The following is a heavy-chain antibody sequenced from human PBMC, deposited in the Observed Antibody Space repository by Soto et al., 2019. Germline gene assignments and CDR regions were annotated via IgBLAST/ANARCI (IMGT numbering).Heavy chain of an antibody. Sequence: APVRASARPLGKACTSCAMPWVHKAPEQRLEWMGWINAGNGNTKYSQKFQARVTITRDTSASTAYMELTSLRSEDTAVYYCANWELSGELYGMDVWGQGNTVTGFS. CDR1: GKACTSCA. V-gene: IGHV1-3*01. CDR2: INAGNGNT. CDR3: ANWELSGELYGMDV. J-gene: IGHJ6*02. D-gene: IGHD1-26*01.